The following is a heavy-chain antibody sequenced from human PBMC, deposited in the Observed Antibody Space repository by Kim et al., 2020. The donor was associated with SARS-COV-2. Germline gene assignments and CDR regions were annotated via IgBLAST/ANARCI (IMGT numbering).Heavy chain of an antibody. CDR1: GGSIYSYY. J-gene: IGHJ3*01. D-gene: IGHD5-12*01. CDR2: VYASGST. Sequence: SETLSLTCVVSGGSIYSYYWNWIRQPAGKGLEWLGRVYASGSTNYNPSLKSRLFMSLDTSKNLFSLNLTSVTAADTAVYFCAKDLGLGGYEADSFDVWGQGIMVTVSS. V-gene: IGHV4-4*07. CDR3: AKDLGLGGYEADSFDV.